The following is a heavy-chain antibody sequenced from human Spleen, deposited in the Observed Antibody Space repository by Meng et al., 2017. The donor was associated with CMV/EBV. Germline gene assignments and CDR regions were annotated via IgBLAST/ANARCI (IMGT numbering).Heavy chain of an antibody. CDR1: GLTFSSYA. V-gene: IGHV3-23*01. D-gene: IGHD2-21*01. CDR2: IYSGGSS. J-gene: IGHJ6*02. CDR3: ARDLCELVGVEYYYYGMDV. Sequence: LTCAASGLTFSSYAMGWVRQAPGKGLEWVSVIYSGGSSDYADSVEGRFTISRDKSKNTLYLQMSSLRAEDSAIYDCARDLCELVGVEYYYYGMDVWGQGTTVTVSS.